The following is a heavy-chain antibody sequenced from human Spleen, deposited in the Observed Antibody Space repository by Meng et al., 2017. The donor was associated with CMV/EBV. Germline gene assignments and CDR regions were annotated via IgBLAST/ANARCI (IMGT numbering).Heavy chain of an antibody. V-gene: IGHV4-39*01. J-gene: IGHJ4*02. CDR3: AKVLRFLEWVDY. CDR2: IYYSGST. D-gene: IGHD3-3*01. CDR1: GGPISSSSYY. Sequence: SETLSLTCTVSGGPISSSSYYWGWIRQPPGKGLEWIGSIYYSGSTYYNPSLKSRVTISVDTSKNQFSLKLSSVTAADTAVYYCAKVLRFLEWVDYWGQGTLVTVSS.